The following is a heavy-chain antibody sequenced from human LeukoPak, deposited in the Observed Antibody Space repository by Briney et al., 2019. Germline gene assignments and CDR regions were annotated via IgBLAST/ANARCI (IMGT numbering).Heavy chain of an antibody. J-gene: IGHJ4*02. V-gene: IGHV1-69*13. CDR2: IIPIFGTA. D-gene: IGHD6-13*01. CDR3: ASEPPPGIAAAGGNY. CDR1: GGTFSSYA. Sequence: GASVKVSCKASGGTFSSYAISWVRQAPGQGLEWMGGIIPIFGTANYAQKFQGRVTITADESTSTAYLELSSLRSEDTAVYYCASEPPPGIAAAGGNYWAKGTLFTVSS.